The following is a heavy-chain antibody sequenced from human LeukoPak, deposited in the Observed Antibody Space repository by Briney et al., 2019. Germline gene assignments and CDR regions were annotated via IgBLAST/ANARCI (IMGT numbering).Heavy chain of an antibody. CDR2: INHSGST. J-gene: IGHJ4*02. V-gene: IGHV4-34*01. Sequence: SETLSLTCAVYGGSFSGYYWSWVRQPPGKGLEWIGEINHSGSTNCNPSLKSRVTISVDTSKNQFSLKLSSVTAADTAVYYCARGFVDIVATRGLYFDYWGQGTLVTVSS. D-gene: IGHD5-12*01. CDR3: ARGFVDIVATRGLYFDY. CDR1: GGSFSGYY.